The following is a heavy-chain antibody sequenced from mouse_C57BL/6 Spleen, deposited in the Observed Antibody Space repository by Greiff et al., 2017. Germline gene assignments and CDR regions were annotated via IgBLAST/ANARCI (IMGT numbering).Heavy chain of an antibody. D-gene: IGHD2-4*01. Sequence: EVKLMESGPGLVKPSQSLSLTCSVTGYSITSGYYWNWIRQFPGNKLEWMGYISYDGSNNYNPSLKNRISITRDTSKNQFFLKLNSVTTEDTATYYCAREATMITTGFAYWGQGTLVTVSA. CDR1: GYSITSGYY. CDR2: ISYDGSN. J-gene: IGHJ3*01. V-gene: IGHV3-6*01. CDR3: AREATMITTGFAY.